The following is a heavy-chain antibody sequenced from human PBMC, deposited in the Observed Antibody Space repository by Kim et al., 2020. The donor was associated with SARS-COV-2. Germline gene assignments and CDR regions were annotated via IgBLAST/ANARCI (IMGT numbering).Heavy chain of an antibody. CDR2: INHSGST. CDR3: ASGWPNSNLLYYYYGMDV. CDR1: GGSFSGYY. Sequence: SETLSLTCAVYGGSFSGYYWSWIRQPPGKGLEWIGEINHSGSTNYNPSLKSRVTISVDTSKNQFSLKLSSVTAADTAVYYCASGWPNSNLLYYYYGMDVWGQGTTVTVSS. J-gene: IGHJ6*02. V-gene: IGHV4-34*01. D-gene: IGHD1-1*01.